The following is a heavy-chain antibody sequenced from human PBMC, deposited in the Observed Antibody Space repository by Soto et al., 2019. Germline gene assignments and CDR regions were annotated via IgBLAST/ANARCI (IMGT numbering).Heavy chain of an antibody. CDR3: AREYCSGGSCYYYGMDV. D-gene: IGHD2-15*01. V-gene: IGHV1-18*01. CDR1: GYTFTSYG. J-gene: IGHJ6*02. CDR2: ISAYNGNT. Sequence: ASVKVSCKASGYTFTSYGISWVRQAPGQGLEWMGWISAYNGNTNYAQKLQGRVTMTTDTSTSTAYMELRSLRSDDTAVYYCAREYCSGGSCYYYGMDVWGQGTTVTVSS.